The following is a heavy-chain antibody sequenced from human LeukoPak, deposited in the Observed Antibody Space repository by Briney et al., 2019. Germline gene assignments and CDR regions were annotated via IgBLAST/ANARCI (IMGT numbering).Heavy chain of an antibody. D-gene: IGHD3-9*01. CDR2: INTDGSST. CDR1: GSTLSSYW. V-gene: IGHV3-74*01. J-gene: IGHJ6*02. Sequence: GGSLRLSCAPSGSTLSSYWMHWVRQAPGKGLVWVSRINTDGSSTNYAGSVKGRFTISRDNAKNTLYLQMNTLRVEDTAVYYCTRDLMDYDVSTGLHHYYMDVWGQGTTVTVSS. CDR3: TRDLMDYDVSTGLHHYYMDV.